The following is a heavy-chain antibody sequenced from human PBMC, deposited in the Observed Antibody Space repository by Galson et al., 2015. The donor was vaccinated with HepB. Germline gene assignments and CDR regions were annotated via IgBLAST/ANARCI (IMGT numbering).Heavy chain of an antibody. CDR3: ARGAGVTETTFFSDAFDI. D-gene: IGHD3-16*01. Sequence: SVKVSCKASGGTFSSYAISWVRQAPGQGLEWMGGIIPIFGTANHAQKFQGRVTITADGSTSTAYMELSSLRSDDTAVYYCARGAGVTETTFFSDAFDIWGQGTMVTVSS. CDR2: IIPIFGTA. V-gene: IGHV1-69*13. CDR1: GGTFSSYA. J-gene: IGHJ3*02.